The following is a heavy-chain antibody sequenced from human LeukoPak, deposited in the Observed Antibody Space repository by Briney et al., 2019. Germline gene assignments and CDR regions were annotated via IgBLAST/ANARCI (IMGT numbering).Heavy chain of an antibody. Sequence: GGSQRLYCAASGFTFSSYWMSWVRQAPGKGLEWVANIKQDGSEKYYVDSVKGRFTIPRDNAKNSLYLQMNSLRAEDTAVYYCARDRPLVPYYWGPGTLVTVSS. D-gene: IGHD6-6*01. CDR3: ARDRPLVPYY. V-gene: IGHV3-7*01. CDR2: IKQDGSEK. CDR1: GFTFSSYW. J-gene: IGHJ4*02.